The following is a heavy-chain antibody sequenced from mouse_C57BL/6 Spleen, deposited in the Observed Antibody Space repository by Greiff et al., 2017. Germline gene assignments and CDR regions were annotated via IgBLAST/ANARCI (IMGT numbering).Heavy chain of an antibody. V-gene: IGHV1-52*01. D-gene: IGHD1-1*01. CDR1: GYTFTSYW. J-gene: IGHJ3*01. CDR2: IDPSDSET. Sequence: QVQLQQPGAELVRPGSSVKLSCKASGYTFTSYWMPWVKQRPIQGLEWIGNIDPSDSETHYNQKFKDKATLTVDKSSSTAYMQLSSLTSEDSAVYYCAREYYGSMAYWGQGTLVTVSA. CDR3: AREYYGSMAY.